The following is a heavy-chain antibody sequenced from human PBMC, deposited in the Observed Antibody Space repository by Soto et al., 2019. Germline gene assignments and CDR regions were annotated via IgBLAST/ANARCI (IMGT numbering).Heavy chain of an antibody. CDR2: IYYSGST. CDR1: GGSISSYY. Sequence: LSLTCTVSGGSISSYYWSWIRQPPGKGLEWIGYIYYSGSTNYNPSLKSRVTISVDTSKNQFSLKLSSVTAADTAVYYCARGGGIFGVNWFDPWGQGTLVTVSS. J-gene: IGHJ5*02. CDR3: ARGGGIFGVNWFDP. V-gene: IGHV4-59*01. D-gene: IGHD3-3*01.